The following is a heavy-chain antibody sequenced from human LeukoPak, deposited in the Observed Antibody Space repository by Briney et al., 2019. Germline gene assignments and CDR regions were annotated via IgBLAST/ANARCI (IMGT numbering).Heavy chain of an antibody. CDR2: IIPILNVP. V-gene: IGHV1-69*04. D-gene: IGHD2-15*01. CDR1: GGTFNDYS. J-gene: IGHJ4*02. CDR3: ARDRPRARYFDY. Sequence: SVKVSCKASGGTFNDYSISWVRQAPGQGLERMGRIIPILNVPNYAQKFEGRVTITADKSTNTAYMELSSLKSEDTAVYFCARDRPRARYFDYWGQGTLVTVSS.